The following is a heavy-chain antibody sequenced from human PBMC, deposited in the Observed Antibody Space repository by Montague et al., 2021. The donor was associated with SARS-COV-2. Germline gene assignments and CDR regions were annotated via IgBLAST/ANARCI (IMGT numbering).Heavy chain of an antibody. J-gene: IGHJ6*02. V-gene: IGHV4-59*01. CDR3: ARLPYDNSYGMDV. CDR2: INYSGST. CDR1: GGSISTYY. D-gene: IGHD3-9*01. Sequence: SETLSLTCTVSGGSISTYYWNWIRQFPGQGLEWIGYINYSGSTNYNPSLQSRVIISVDRSKIQISLKLNSVTAADTAIYYCARLPYDNSYGMDVWGQGTTVTVSS.